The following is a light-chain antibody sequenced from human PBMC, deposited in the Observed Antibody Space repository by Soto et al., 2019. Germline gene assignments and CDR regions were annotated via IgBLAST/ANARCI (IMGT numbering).Light chain of an antibody. CDR3: QQYSSYSPYT. CDR2: KAS. Sequence: DIQMTQSPSTLSASVGDRVTITCRASQRISSWLAWYQQKPGKAPKLLIFKASSLESGVPSRFSGSGSGTEFTLAISGLQPDDFATYYCQQYSSYSPYTFGQGTKLEIK. CDR1: QRISSW. V-gene: IGKV1-5*03. J-gene: IGKJ2*01.